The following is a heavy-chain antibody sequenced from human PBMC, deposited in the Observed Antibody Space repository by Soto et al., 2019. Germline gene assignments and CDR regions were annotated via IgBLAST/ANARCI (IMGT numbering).Heavy chain of an antibody. D-gene: IGHD3-3*01. CDR2: IFYSGTT. CDR1: GDSVNNNDFY. J-gene: IGHJ5*02. V-gene: IGHV4-39*01. CDR3: ARLDFRSGYCGGRFDP. Sequence: QVHLQESGPGLVKPSETLSLTCTVSGDSVNNNDFYWAWIRQPPGKGLEWVVTIFYSGTTYHNPSLKGRVTASVDRSENQFSLKLTSVTASDTAVYYCARLDFRSGYCGGRFDPWGQGTLVTVSS.